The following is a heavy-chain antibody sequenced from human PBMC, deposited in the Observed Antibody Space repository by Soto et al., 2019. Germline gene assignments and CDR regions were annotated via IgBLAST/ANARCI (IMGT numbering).Heavy chain of an antibody. Sequence: SETMHIIRTVFRDSINSQCRDWSRQPPGRGLEWIGYIYYSGSTNYNPSLKSRVTISVDTSKNQFSLKLSSVTAADTAVYYCAKGPVVGEPFDYWGQGTLVTVSS. J-gene: IGHJ4*02. D-gene: IGHD2-2*01. CDR3: AKGPVVGEPFDY. CDR2: IYYSGST. V-gene: IGHV4-59*11. CDR1: RDSINSQC.